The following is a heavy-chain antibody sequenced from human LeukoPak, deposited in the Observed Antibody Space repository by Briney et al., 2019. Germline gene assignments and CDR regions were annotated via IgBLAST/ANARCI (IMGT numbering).Heavy chain of an antibody. CDR2: TYYRSRWYN. D-gene: IGHD1-26*01. CDR1: GDSVSSNSAA. V-gene: IGHV6-1*01. CDR3: ARSSGDLDY. Sequence: SQTLSLTCAISGDSVSSNSAAWNWIRQSPLRGLEWLGRTYYRSRWYNEYEVSVRSRITISPDTSKNQVYLQLNFVTPEDTAVYYCARSSGDLDYWGQGTLVTVSS. J-gene: IGHJ4*02.